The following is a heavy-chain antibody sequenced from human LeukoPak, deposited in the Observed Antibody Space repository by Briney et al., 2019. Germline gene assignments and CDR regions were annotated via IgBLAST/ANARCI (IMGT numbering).Heavy chain of an antibody. CDR2: ISHIGST. J-gene: IGHJ5*02. Sequence: SETLSLTCTVSGYSIRNGYNWGWVRQPPGKGLECIGSISHIGSTYYNPSLESRVTISLDTSMNQFSLELRSVTAADTAVYYCARTYINFSNYFDPWGQGTLVTVSS. CDR3: ARTYINFSNYFDP. V-gene: IGHV4-38-2*02. D-gene: IGHD4-11*01. CDR1: GYSIRNGYN.